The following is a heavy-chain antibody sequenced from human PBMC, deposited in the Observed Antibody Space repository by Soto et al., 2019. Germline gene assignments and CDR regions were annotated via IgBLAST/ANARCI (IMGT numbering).Heavy chain of an antibody. D-gene: IGHD6-19*01. CDR3: AKTANGWFSAFDI. V-gene: IGHV3-23*01. J-gene: IGHJ3*02. Sequence: GGSLRLSCAASGFTFSSYAMSWVPQAPGKGLEWVSAISGSGGTTYYADSVKGRFTFSRDNSKNTLYLQMNSLRAEDTAVYYCAKTANGWFSAFDIWGQGTMVTVSS. CDR2: ISGSGGTT. CDR1: GFTFSSYA.